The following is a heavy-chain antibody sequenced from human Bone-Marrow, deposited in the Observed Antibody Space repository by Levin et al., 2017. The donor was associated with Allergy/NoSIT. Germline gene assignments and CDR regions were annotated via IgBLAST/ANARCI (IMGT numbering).Heavy chain of an antibody. J-gene: IGHJ4*02. D-gene: IGHD3-16*01. CDR2: IYYSGST. V-gene: IGHV4-61*08. CDR3: ARGAYDDIWGSFHPFDY. CDR1: GASITSPDYY. Sequence: SETLSLTCSVSGASITSPDYYWTWVRQPPGKGLEWIGYIYYSGSTNYNPSLKSRVTMSVDWSKNQFPLELSSMTAADTAVYYCARGAYDDIWGSFHPFDYWGQGALVTVSS.